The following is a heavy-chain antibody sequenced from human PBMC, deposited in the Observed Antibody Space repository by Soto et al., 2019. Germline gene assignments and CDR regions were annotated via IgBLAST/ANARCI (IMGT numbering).Heavy chain of an antibody. Sequence: GGSLRLSCAGSGFTFSSSSLNWVRQAPGKGLEWVSSISGTSDYIDYADSVKGRFTISRDNVQNSLYLQMHSLRAEDTAVYYCARAMDAAMASKDNWFDPWGQGTLVTVSS. J-gene: IGHJ5*02. CDR2: ISGTSDYI. V-gene: IGHV3-21*01. CDR3: ARAMDAAMASKDNWFDP. CDR1: GFTFSSSS. D-gene: IGHD5-18*01.